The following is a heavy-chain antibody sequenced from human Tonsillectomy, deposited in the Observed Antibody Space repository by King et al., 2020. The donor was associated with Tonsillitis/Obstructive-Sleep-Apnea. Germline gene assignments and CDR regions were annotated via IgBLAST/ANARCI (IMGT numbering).Heavy chain of an antibody. CDR3: ARMEYRAGNAFDI. CDR2: IYYSGST. J-gene: IGHJ3*02. D-gene: IGHD2/OR15-2a*01. CDR1: GGSISSYY. V-gene: IGHV4-59*01. Sequence: VQLQESGPGLVKPSETLSLTCTVSGGSISSYYWSWIRQPPGKGLEWIGYIYYSGSTNYNPSLKSRVTISVDTSKNQFSLKLSSVTAAETAVYYCARMEYRAGNAFDIWGQGTMVTVSS.